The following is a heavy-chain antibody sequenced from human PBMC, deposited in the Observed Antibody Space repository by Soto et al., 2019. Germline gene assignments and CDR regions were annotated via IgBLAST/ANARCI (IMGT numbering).Heavy chain of an antibody. V-gene: IGHV4-30-4*01. CDR1: GDSISSVDHY. CDR3: ARLRWETENNWFDP. J-gene: IGHJ5*02. D-gene: IGHD1-26*01. CDR2: IYHSGST. Sequence: SETMSLACTVYGDSISSVDHYWSWIRQPPGKGLEWVGYIYHSGSTHYNPSLNSRLTISIDTSTNRFSLNLTSVTAADTAVYFCARLRWETENNWFDPWGQGALVTVSS.